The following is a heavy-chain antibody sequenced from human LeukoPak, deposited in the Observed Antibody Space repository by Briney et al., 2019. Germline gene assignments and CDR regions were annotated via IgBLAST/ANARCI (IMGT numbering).Heavy chain of an antibody. D-gene: IGHD6-19*01. V-gene: IGHV4-59*01. CDR1: DGSINSDF. CDR2: IRYSGRT. J-gene: IGHJ4*02. Sequence: SETLSLTCTASDGSINSDFWTWIRQPPGKGLEWIGYIRYSGRTSYNPSLKSRVTISIDTSKNLFSLKLRSVTTAATAIYYCARIPDVSGWPFDYWGQGTLVTVSS. CDR3: ARIPDVSGWPFDY.